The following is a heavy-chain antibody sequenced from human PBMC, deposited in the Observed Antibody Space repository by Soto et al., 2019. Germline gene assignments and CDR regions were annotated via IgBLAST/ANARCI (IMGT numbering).Heavy chain of an antibody. D-gene: IGHD3-22*01. Sequence: VGSLRLSCASSVFTFSDYWMSCVRLSPGKGLEWVANIKHDGSDIRYVDSVKGRFTMSRDNAENSLYLQMSSLGAEDTAMYYCARDTYGNGYGAFDIWGQGTMVNVS. CDR2: IKHDGSDI. J-gene: IGHJ3*02. V-gene: IGHV3-7*03. CDR1: VFTFSDYW. CDR3: ARDTYGNGYGAFDI.